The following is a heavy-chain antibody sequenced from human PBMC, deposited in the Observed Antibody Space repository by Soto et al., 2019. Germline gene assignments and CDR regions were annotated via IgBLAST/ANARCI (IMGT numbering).Heavy chain of an antibody. J-gene: IGHJ4*02. Sequence: PGGSLRLSCAASGFTFGNYWMHWVRQAPGKGPEWVSRMTSDVRTTQYADSVKGRFTVSRDNAKNTLYLQMNSLRAEDTAVYYCARAEVDYWGPGTRVTVSS. V-gene: IGHV3-74*03. CDR2: MTSDVRTT. CDR3: ARAEVDY. CDR1: GFTFGNYW.